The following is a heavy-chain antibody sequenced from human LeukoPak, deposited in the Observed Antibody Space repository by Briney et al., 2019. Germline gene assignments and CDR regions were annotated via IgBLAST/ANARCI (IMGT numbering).Heavy chain of an antibody. D-gene: IGHD6-13*01. Sequence: SETLSLTCTVSGGSISSSSYYWGWIRQPPGKGLEWIGSIYYSGSTYYNPSLKSRVTISVDTSKNQFSLKLSSVTAADTAVYYCARGLADRAAAGTFDYWGQGTLVTVSS. V-gene: IGHV4-39*07. CDR3: ARGLADRAAAGTFDY. CDR1: GGSISSSSYY. CDR2: IYYSGST. J-gene: IGHJ4*02.